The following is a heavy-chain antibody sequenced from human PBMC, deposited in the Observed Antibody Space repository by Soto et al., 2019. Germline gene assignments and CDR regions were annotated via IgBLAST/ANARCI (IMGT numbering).Heavy chain of an antibody. J-gene: IGHJ4*02. CDR1: GGSVRSDDYF. CDR3: ARGHYDVLTGYYVRYFDY. Sequence: QVQLQESGPGLVKPSQTLSLRCSVSGGSVRSDDYFWSWIRQPPGKALEWMGYISHSGTAYYNPSLKRRLAMSIDTSKKPFSLSLRSLTAADTATYYCARGHYDVLTGYYVRYFDYWGRGTRVTVSS. D-gene: IGHD3-9*01. CDR2: ISHSGTA. V-gene: IGHV4-30-4*01.